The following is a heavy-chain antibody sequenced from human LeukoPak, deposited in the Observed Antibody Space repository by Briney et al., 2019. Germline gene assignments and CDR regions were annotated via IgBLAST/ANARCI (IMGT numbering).Heavy chain of an antibody. V-gene: IGHV3-7*03. J-gene: IGHJ5*02. CDR2: IKQDGSEK. CDR1: GFSFTTYW. CDR3: AKDWSSGGFGELFSNWFDP. D-gene: IGHD3-10*01. Sequence: GGSLRLSCAASGFSFTTYWMSWVRQAPGKGLEWVANIKQDGSEKYYVDSVKGRFTISRDNAKNSLYLQMNSLRAEDTALYYCAKDWSSGGFGELFSNWFDPWGQGTLVTVSS.